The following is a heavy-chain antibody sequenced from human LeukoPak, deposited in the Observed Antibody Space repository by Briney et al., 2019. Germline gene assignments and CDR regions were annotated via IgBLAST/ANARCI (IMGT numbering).Heavy chain of an antibody. CDR2: IYYSGRT. CDR1: GGSISSSSDY. CDR3: ARDRRFTGNDHGFDY. J-gene: IGHJ4*02. D-gene: IGHD3-16*01. V-gene: IGHV4-39*07. Sequence: SETLSLTCSVSGGSISSSSDYWGWIRQPPGKGLEWIGSIYYSGRTDYNPSLKSRVSISVDTSKKQFSLKLSSVTAADTAVYYCARDRRFTGNDHGFDYWGRGTLVTVSS.